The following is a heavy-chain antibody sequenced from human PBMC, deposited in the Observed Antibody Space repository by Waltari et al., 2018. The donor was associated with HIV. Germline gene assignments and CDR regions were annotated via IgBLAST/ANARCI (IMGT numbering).Heavy chain of an antibody. CDR1: GFTVSSNY. Sequence: EMQLVESGGGLIQPGGSLRLSCAASGFTVSSNYMSWVRQAPGKGLEWVSVIYSGGSTYYADSVKGRFTISRDNSKNTLYLQMNSLRAEDTAVYYCASPELRDYYGMDVWGQGTTVTVSS. CDR3: ASPELRDYYGMDV. V-gene: IGHV3-53*01. J-gene: IGHJ6*02. CDR2: IYSGGST. D-gene: IGHD1-26*01.